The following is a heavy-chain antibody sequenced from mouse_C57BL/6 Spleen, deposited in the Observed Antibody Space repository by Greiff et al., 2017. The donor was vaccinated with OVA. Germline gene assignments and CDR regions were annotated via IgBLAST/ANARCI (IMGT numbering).Heavy chain of an antibody. D-gene: IGHD1-1*01. CDR3: ARGYYGSSEYYFDY. CDR2: IDPSDSYT. Sequence: QVQLQQPGAELVMPGASVKLSCKASGYTFTSYWMHWVKQRPGQGLEWIGEIDPSDSYTNYNQKFKGKSTLTVDKSSSTAYMQLSSLTSEDSAVYYCARGYYGSSEYYFDYWGQGTTLTVSS. V-gene: IGHV1-69*01. J-gene: IGHJ2*01. CDR1: GYTFTSYW.